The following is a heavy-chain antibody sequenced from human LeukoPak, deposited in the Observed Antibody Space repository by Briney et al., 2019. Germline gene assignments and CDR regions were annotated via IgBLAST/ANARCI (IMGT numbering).Heavy chain of an antibody. CDR1: GGTFSSYA. V-gene: IGHV1-69*13. J-gene: IGHJ4*02. D-gene: IGHD4-23*01. Sequence: ASVKVSCKASGGTFSSYAISWVRQAPGQGLEWMGGIIPIIGTANYAQKFQGRVTITADESTSTAYMELSSLRSEDTAVYYCASDYGGVYYFDYWGQGTLVTVSS. CDR2: IIPIIGTA. CDR3: ASDYGGVYYFDY.